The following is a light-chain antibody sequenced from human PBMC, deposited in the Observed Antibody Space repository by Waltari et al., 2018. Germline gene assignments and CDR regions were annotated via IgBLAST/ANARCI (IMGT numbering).Light chain of an antibody. CDR3: SSYAGNDLVI. Sequence: QSALTQPASVSGSPGQSITIPCTGTNSDAGSYHYVSWYQQHPGKAPKRIIYEVTNRPSGLSNRFSGSKSGNTASLTITELQAEDEADYYCSSYAGNDLVIFGGGTKLTVL. V-gene: IGLV2-14*01. CDR1: NSDAGSYHY. J-gene: IGLJ2*01. CDR2: EVT.